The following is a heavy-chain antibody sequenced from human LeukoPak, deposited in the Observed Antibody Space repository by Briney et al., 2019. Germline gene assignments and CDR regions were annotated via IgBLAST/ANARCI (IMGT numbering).Heavy chain of an antibody. CDR3: TRAGSSSFFAFDF. V-gene: IGHV3-49*04. Sequence: GGSLRLSCTASGVTFGDYAMSWVRQAPGKGLEWVGFIRSKAYGGTTGYAASVKGRFTISRDDSKSIAYLQMISLKIEDTAVYYCTRAGSSSFFAFDFWGQGTMVTVSS. CDR2: IRSKAYGGTT. D-gene: IGHD6-6*01. J-gene: IGHJ3*01. CDR1: GVTFGDYA.